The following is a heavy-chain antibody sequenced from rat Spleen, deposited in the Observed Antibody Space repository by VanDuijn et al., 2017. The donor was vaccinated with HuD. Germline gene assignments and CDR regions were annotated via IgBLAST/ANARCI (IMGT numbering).Heavy chain of an antibody. CDR3: ARADVAGLSTDGI. D-gene: IGHD1-2*01. CDR2: IWGDGST. CDR1: GFSLNNYG. V-gene: IGHV2-13*01. Sequence: QVQLKESGPGLVQPSQTLSLTCTVSGFSLNNYGVIWVRQPPGKGLEWMGVIWGDGSTKYNSALKSRLSISRDTSKSQIYLKMNSLQIEDTATYFCARADVAGLSTDGIWGQGIMVTVSS. J-gene: IGHJ2*01.